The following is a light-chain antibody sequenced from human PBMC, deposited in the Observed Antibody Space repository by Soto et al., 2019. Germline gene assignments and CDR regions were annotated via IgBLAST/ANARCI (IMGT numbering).Light chain of an antibody. V-gene: IGKV4-1*01. CDR2: WAS. Sequence: DIVMTQSPDSLXVXXGXXXXXXXXTXXSVLYTSNNENYLAWYQQKPGQPPKLLIHWASTRESGVPDRFSGSGSGTDFTLTISSLQAEDVAVYYCQQYYSPSRTFGQGTKVDIK. J-gene: IGKJ1*01. CDR1: XSVLYTSNNENY. CDR3: QQYYSPSRT.